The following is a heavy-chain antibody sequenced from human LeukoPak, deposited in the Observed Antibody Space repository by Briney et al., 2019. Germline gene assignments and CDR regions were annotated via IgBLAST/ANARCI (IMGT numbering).Heavy chain of an antibody. J-gene: IGHJ4*02. CDR2: IYRDGNT. V-gene: IGHV3-53*01. Sequence: PGGSLRLSCAASGLTDGTNYMPWVRQAPGQGLDWVSLIYRDGNTYYADSVKGRFTISRDISTNTLYLQMTSLRAEDSAVYYCARDAVEQGLVHYFDYWGQGTLVTVSS. CDR1: GLTDGTNY. D-gene: IGHD6-19*01. CDR3: ARDAVEQGLVHYFDY.